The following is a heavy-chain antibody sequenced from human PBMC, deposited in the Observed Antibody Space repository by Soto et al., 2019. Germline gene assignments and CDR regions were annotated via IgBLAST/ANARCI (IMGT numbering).Heavy chain of an antibody. CDR2: IDHSGST. CDR3: VRGLRYSGMDV. J-gene: IGHJ6*02. Sequence: QVQLQQWGAGLLKPSETLSLTCAVNGGSFSAYYWTWIRQPPGRGLKWIGEIDHSGSTNYNPSLESRVTISIDTAKNRFSLNVTSVTAADTAVYYCVRGLRYSGMDVWGQGTTVTVS. CDR1: GGSFSAYY. V-gene: IGHV4-34*01.